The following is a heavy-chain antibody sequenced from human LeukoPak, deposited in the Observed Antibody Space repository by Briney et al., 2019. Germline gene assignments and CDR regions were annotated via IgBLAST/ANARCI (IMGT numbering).Heavy chain of an antibody. CDR1: GGSISSGSYY. J-gene: IGHJ6*03. CDR2: IYTSGST. CDR3: ARALDLGVRRLPSYYYYYMDV. V-gene: IGHV4-61*02. D-gene: IGHD3-16*01. Sequence: SQTLSLTCTVSGGSISSGSYYWSWIRQPAGKGLEWIGRIYTSGSTNYNPSLKSRVTISVDTSKNQFSLKLSSVTAADTAVYYCARALDLGVRRLPSYYYYYMDVWGKGTTVTVSS.